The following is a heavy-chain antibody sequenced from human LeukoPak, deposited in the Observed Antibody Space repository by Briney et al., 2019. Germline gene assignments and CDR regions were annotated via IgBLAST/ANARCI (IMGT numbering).Heavy chain of an antibody. CDR3: ARHRGYCSSTSCSDAFDI. V-gene: IGHV4-38-2*02. J-gene: IGHJ3*02. D-gene: IGHD2-2*01. CDR2: IYHSGST. CDR1: GYFISSGYY. Sequence: SETLSLTCTVSGYFISSGYYWGWIRQPPGKGLEWIASIYHSGSTYYNPPLKSRVTISVDTSKNQFSLKLSSVTAADTAVYYCARHRGYCSSTSCSDAFDIWGQGTMVTVSS.